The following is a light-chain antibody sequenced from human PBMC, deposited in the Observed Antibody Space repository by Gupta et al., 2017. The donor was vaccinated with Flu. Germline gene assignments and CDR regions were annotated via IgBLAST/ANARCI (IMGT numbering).Light chain of an antibody. J-gene: IGLJ2*01. CDR1: NIGSKS. V-gene: IGLV3-21*02. CDR3: QVWDSSSDHVV. Sequence: SSVLTQPPSVSVAPGQTARITCGGTNIGSKSVHWYQQKPGQAPVLVVYDDSDRHAGIPERFSGSNSGNTATLTISRVEAGDEADYYCQVWDSSSDHVVFGGGTKL. CDR2: DDS.